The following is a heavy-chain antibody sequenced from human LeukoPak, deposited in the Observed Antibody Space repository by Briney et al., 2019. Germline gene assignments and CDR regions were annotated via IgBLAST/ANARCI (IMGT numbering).Heavy chain of an antibody. CDR2: ISYDGSNK. J-gene: IGHJ5*02. V-gene: IGHV3-30*18. Sequence: GGSLRLSCAASGFTFSSYGMHWVRQAPGKGLEWVAVISYDGSNKYYADSVKGRFTISRDNSKNTLYLQMNSLRAKDTAVYYCTKDQGGGYCSSTSCYMDWFDPWGQGTLVTVSS. CDR3: TKDQGGGYCSSTSCYMDWFDP. CDR1: GFTFSSYG. D-gene: IGHD2-2*02.